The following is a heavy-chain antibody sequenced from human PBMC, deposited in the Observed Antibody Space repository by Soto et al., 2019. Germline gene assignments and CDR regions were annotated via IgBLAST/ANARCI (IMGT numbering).Heavy chain of an antibody. CDR1: GFSLSTSGMC. J-gene: IGHJ6*02. CDR3: ARISTDRGALGHYSGRDV. V-gene: IGHV2-70*13. Sequence: SGPTLVNPTQTLTLTCTFSGFSLSTSGMCVSWIRQPPGKALEWLALIDWGDDKYYTTSLKTRLTISTDTSTNQVVLTMTNMDPVGTATYYCARISTDRGALGHYSGRDVGGQGTTVTV. D-gene: IGHD3-10*01. CDR2: IDWGDDK.